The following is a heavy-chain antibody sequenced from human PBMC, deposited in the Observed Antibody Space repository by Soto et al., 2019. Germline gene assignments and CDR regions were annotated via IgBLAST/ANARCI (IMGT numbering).Heavy chain of an antibody. CDR3: ARAEVLRYLVDY. V-gene: IGHV4-31*03. D-gene: IGHD3-9*01. CDR1: GGSISSGGYY. CDR2: IYYSGST. Sequence: PSETLSLTCTVSGGSISSGGYYWSWIRQHPGKGLEWIGYIYYSGSTYYNPSLKSRVTISVDTSKNQFSLKLSSVTAADTAVYYCARAEVLRYLVDYWGQGTLVTVSS. J-gene: IGHJ4*02.